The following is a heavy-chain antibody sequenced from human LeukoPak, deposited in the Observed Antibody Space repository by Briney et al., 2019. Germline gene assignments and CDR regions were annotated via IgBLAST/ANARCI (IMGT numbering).Heavy chain of an antibody. CDR1: GFTFSSYG. J-gene: IGHJ4*02. V-gene: IGHV3-30*03. CDR3: ARAPVTSCRGAYCYPFDY. D-gene: IGHD2-21*01. CDR2: ISYDGSNK. Sequence: GGSLRLSCAASGFTFSSYGMHWVRQAPGKGLEWVAVISYDGSNKNYADSVKGRFTISRDNSKNTLYLQMNSLRVEDAAVYYCARAPVTSCRGAYCYPFDYWGQGTLVTVSS.